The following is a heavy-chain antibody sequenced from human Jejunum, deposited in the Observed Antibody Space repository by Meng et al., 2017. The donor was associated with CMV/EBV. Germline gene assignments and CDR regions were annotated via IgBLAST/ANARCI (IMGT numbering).Heavy chain of an antibody. D-gene: IGHD1-14*01. CDR2: IYESGST. Sequence: VSVDSISSGDSCWSWIRQPPGKGLEWIGYIYESGSTSYNPSLESRVTISVDTSKNQFSRKVMSVTAADTAVYYCAREGTNSYYFDYWGQGTLVTVSS. CDR3: AREGTNSYYFDY. V-gene: IGHV4-30-4*01. CDR1: VDSISSGDSC. J-gene: IGHJ4*02.